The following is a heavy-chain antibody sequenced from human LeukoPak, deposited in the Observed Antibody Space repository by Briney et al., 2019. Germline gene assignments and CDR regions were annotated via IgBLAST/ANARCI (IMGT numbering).Heavy chain of an antibody. CDR1: GFTVSSNY. Sequence: GGSLRLSCAASGFTVSSNYMGWVRQAPGKGLEWVSVIHSGGSTYYADSVKGRFTISRDNSKNTLYLQMNSLRAEDTAVYYCARDGGYGSGLFDYWGQGTLVTVSS. CDR2: IHSGGST. J-gene: IGHJ4*02. V-gene: IGHV3-66*02. D-gene: IGHD3-10*01. CDR3: ARDGGYGSGLFDY.